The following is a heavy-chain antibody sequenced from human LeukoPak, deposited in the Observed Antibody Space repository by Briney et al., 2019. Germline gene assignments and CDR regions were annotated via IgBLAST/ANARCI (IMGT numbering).Heavy chain of an antibody. J-gene: IGHJ4*02. V-gene: IGHV3-21*01. Sequence: GGSLRLSCAASGFTFSSYSMNWVRQAPGKGLEWVSSISSSSSYIYYADSVKGRFTISRDNAKSSLYLQMNSLRAEDTAVYYCARGKKIAVAGTGKYYYFDYWGQGTLVTVSS. CDR3: ARGKKIAVAGTGKYYYFDY. CDR2: ISSSSSYI. CDR1: GFTFSSYS. D-gene: IGHD6-19*01.